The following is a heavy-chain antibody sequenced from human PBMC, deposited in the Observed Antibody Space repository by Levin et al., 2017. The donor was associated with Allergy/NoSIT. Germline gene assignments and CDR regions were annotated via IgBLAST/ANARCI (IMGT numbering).Heavy chain of an antibody. CDR1: GLIFSSST. D-gene: IGHD3/OR15-3a*01. CDR3: ARVQRDWDSIIPSPLGGWIGP. CDR2: VTSSGSTT. V-gene: IGHV3-23*01. J-gene: IGHJ5*02. Sequence: GESLKISCAASGLIFSSSTMTWVRQAPGRGLEWVASVTSSGSTTYYADSVRGRFTISRDNSNNTLFLQMTGLRADDTAVYFCARVQRDWDSIIPSPLGGWIGPWGQGTLVTVSS.